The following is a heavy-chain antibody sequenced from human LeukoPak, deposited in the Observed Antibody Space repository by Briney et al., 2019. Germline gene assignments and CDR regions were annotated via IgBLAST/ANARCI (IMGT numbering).Heavy chain of an antibody. J-gene: IGHJ5*02. D-gene: IGHD2-21*01. V-gene: IGHV3-30*02. Sequence: GGSPRLSCAASRFTFSSYGMHWVRQAPGKGLEWVAFIRYDGSNKYYADSVKGRFTISRDNAKNSLFLQMNSLTAADTAVYFCARAGTNCGVKVFDTWGQGIPVAVSS. CDR2: IRYDGSNK. CDR3: ARAGTNCGVKVFDT. CDR1: RFTFSSYG.